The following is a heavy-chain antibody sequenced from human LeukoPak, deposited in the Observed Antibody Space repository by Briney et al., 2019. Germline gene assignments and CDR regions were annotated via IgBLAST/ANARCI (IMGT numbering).Heavy chain of an antibody. D-gene: IGHD1-26*01. CDR2: IQYDGSNE. CDR3: AKEVELSPFDY. CDR1: GFDFSSFA. J-gene: IGHJ4*02. V-gene: IGHV3-30*02. Sequence: GGSLRLSCTASGFDFSSFAMHWVRQAPGKGLEWVTFIQYDGSNENYADSVKGRFTVSRDNSKKTLYLQMNSLRGEDTAVYYCAKEVELSPFDYWGQGTLVTVSS.